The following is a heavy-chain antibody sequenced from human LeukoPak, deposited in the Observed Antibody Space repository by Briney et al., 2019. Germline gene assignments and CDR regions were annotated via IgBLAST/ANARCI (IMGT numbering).Heavy chain of an antibody. CDR2: ISSSSSYI. Sequence: GGSLRLSCAASGFTFSSYSMNWVRQAPGKGLEWVSSISSSSSYIYYADSVKGRFTISRDNAKNSLYLQMNSLRAEDMAVYYCARVNIFYGMDVWGQGTTVTVSS. CDR1: GFTFSSYS. J-gene: IGHJ6*02. CDR3: ARVNIFYGMDV. V-gene: IGHV3-21*01. D-gene: IGHD3-9*01.